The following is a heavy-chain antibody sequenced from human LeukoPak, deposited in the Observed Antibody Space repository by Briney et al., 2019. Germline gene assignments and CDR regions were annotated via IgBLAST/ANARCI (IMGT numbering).Heavy chain of an antibody. Sequence: SETLSLTCTVSGGSITPYYWSWIRQPPGKGLEWIGYVYYTGSTNYNPSLKSRVTMSVDTSKNQLSLKLSAVTAADTAVYYCARARIGWFDPWGQGTLVTVSS. CDR3: ARARIGWFDP. J-gene: IGHJ5*02. CDR1: GGSITPYY. CDR2: VYYTGST. V-gene: IGHV4-59*08. D-gene: IGHD3-10*01.